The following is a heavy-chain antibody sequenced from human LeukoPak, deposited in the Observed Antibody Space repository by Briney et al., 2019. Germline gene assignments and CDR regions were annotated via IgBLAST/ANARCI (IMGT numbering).Heavy chain of an antibody. D-gene: IGHD5-12*01. CDR1: GGSLSSGSYY. CDR3: ARQYSGYDFALDI. J-gene: IGHJ3*02. V-gene: IGHV4-61*02. CDR2: LYTSGST. Sequence: SETLSLTCTVSGGSLSSGSYYWSWTRQPAGKGLEWIGRLYTSGSTSYNSSLKSRVTISVDTSKNVFSLKLSSVTAADTAVYYCARQYSGYDFALDIWGQGTMVTVSS.